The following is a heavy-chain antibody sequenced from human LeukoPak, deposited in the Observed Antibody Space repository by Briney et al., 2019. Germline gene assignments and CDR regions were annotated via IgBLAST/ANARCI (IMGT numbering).Heavy chain of an antibody. Sequence: GGSLRLSCAASGFTFSSYGMHWVRQAPGKGLEWVAFIRYDGSNKYYADSVKGRFTISRDNSKNTLYLQMDSLRAEDTAVYYCAKAVLNWFDPWGQGTLVTVSS. CDR3: AKAVLNWFDP. CDR1: GFTFSSYG. J-gene: IGHJ5*02. V-gene: IGHV3-30*02. CDR2: IRYDGSNK.